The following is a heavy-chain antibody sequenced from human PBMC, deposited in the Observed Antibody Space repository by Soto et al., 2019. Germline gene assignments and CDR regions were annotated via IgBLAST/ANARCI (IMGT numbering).Heavy chain of an antibody. CDR2: IVVGSGNT. Sequence: ASVKVSCKASGFTFTSSAVQWVRQARGQRLEWIGWIVVGSGNTNYAQKFQERVTITRDMSTSTAYMELSSLRSEDTAVYYCAADSRQGRFLEWLSAFDIWGQGTMVT. CDR1: GFTFTSSA. V-gene: IGHV1-58*01. CDR3: AADSRQGRFLEWLSAFDI. J-gene: IGHJ3*02. D-gene: IGHD3-3*01.